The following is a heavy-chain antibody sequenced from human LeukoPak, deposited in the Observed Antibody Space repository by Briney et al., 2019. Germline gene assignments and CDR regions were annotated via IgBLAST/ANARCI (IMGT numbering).Heavy chain of an antibody. CDR1: GFTFSNYD. D-gene: IGHD6-19*01. CDR2: ISDSGGST. Sequence: GGSLRLSCAASGFTFSNYDMSWVRQAPGKGLEWVSSISDSGGSTYYADSVEGRFTISRDNSKNTLYMQMTNLRAADTAVYYCAKDLSRAVAADWFDPWDQGSLVTVSS. CDR3: AKDLSRAVAADWFDP. V-gene: IGHV3-23*01. J-gene: IGHJ5*02.